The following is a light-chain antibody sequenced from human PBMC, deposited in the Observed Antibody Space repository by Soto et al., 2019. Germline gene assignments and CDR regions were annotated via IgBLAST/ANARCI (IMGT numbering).Light chain of an antibody. V-gene: IGLV1-40*01. CDR2: GNN. CDR1: SANIGAGYD. Sequence: QSVLTQPPSVSGAPGQRVTISCTGSSANIGAGYDVPWYQQLPGTAPKLLIYGNNNRPSGVPDRFSGSKSGTSASLAITGLQAEDEADYDCQSYDSSLSGVVSGGGTKLTVL. J-gene: IGLJ2*01. CDR3: QSYDSSLSGVV.